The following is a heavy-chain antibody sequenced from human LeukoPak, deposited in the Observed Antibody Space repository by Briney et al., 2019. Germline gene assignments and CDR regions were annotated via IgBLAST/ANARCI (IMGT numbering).Heavy chain of an antibody. D-gene: IGHD3-22*01. CDR1: GGSISSSSYY. Sequence: SETLSLTCTVSGGSISSSSYYWGWIRQRPGKGLEWIGSIYYSGSTYYNPSLKSRVTISVDTSKNQFSLKLSSVTAADTAVYYCARYKSWLFLYYYYMDVWGKGTTVTVSS. V-gene: IGHV4-39*01. J-gene: IGHJ6*03. CDR2: IYYSGST. CDR3: ARYKSWLFLYYYYMDV.